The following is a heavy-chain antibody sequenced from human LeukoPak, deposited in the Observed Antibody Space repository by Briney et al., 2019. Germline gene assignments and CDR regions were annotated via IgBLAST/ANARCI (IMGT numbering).Heavy chain of an antibody. D-gene: IGHD6-13*01. Sequence: GESLKISCKGSGYSFTSYWIGWVRQMPGKGLEWMGRIDPSDSYTNYSPSFQGHVTISADKSISTAYLQWSSLKASDTAMYYCARHRPIAAAGIDYWGQGTLVTVSS. V-gene: IGHV5-10-1*01. CDR3: ARHRPIAAAGIDY. CDR2: IDPSDSYT. J-gene: IGHJ4*02. CDR1: GYSFTSYW.